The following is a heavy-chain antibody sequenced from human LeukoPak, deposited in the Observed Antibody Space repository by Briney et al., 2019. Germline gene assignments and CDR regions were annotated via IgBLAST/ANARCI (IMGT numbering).Heavy chain of an antibody. CDR2: IIPIFGTA. CDR3: ARGPRDGYNNGFDY. D-gene: IGHD5-24*01. Sequence: GASVNVSCKASGGTFSSYAISWVRQAPGQGLEWMGGIIPIFGTANYAQKFQGRVTITADKSTSTAYMELSSLRSEDTAVYYCARGPRDGYNNGFDYWGQGTLVTVSS. CDR1: GGTFSSYA. J-gene: IGHJ4*02. V-gene: IGHV1-69*06.